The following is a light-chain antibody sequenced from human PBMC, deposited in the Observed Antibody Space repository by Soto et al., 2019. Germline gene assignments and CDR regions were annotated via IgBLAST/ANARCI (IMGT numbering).Light chain of an antibody. CDR1: SSDVGSYNL. J-gene: IGLJ2*01. Sequence: QTVVTQPASVSGSPGQSITISCTGTSSDVGSYNLVSWYQQHPGKAPKLMIYEGSERPSGVSNRFSGSKSGNTASLTISGLQAEDEADYYCCSYAGSSTLVFGGGTKLTVL. CDR3: CSYAGSSTLV. CDR2: EGS. V-gene: IGLV2-23*01.